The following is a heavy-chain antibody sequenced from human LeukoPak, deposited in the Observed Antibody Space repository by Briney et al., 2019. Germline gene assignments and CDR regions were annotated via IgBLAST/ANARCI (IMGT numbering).Heavy chain of an antibody. V-gene: IGHV1-18*01. CDR2: ISAYNGNT. CDR3: ATSPNYYDSSGLFDY. D-gene: IGHD3-22*01. J-gene: IGHJ4*02. Sequence: ASVKVSCKASGYTFTSYGISWVRQAPGQGLEWMGWISAYNGNTNYAQKLQGRVTMTTDTSTSTAYMELRSLRSDDTAVYYCATSPNYYDSSGLFDYWGQGTLVTVSS. CDR1: GYTFTSYG.